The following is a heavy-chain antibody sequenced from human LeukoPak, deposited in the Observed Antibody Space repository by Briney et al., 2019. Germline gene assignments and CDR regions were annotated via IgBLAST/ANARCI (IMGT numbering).Heavy chain of an antibody. CDR2: INPDGSGK. V-gene: IGHV3-7*03. CDR3: ARGSSWGGDY. D-gene: IGHD1-26*01. CDR1: GFTFSNYW. Sequence: GGSLRLSCAASGFTFSNYWMSWVRQAPGKGLEWVANINPDGSGKYYVDSVKGRFTISRDNAKNSLYLQMSSLRVEDTAVYYCARGSSWGGDYWGQGTLVTVSS. J-gene: IGHJ4*02.